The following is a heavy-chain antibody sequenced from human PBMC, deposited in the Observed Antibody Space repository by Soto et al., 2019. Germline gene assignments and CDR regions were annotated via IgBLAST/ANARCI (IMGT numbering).Heavy chain of an antibody. D-gene: IGHD6-13*01. CDR1: GYTFTSYH. V-gene: IGHV1-46*01. CDR3: AVIAAAGNYYYYGMDV. J-gene: IGHJ6*02. Sequence: ASVNVSCKASGYTFTSYHMHWVRQAPGQGLEWMGIINPSGGSTSYAQKFQGRVTMTRDTSTSTVYMELSSLRSEDTAVYYCAVIAAAGNYYYYGMDVWGQGTTVTVSS. CDR2: INPSGGST.